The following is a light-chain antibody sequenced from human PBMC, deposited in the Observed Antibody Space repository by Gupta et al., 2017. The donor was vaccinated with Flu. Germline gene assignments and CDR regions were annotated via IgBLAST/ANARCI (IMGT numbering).Light chain of an antibody. Sequence: EIVLTQSPDFQSVTPKDKVTITCRASQSIGTSLHWYQQKPDQSPKLLIKYASQSFSGVPSRLSGSGSGTDFTLTINSLEAEDAATYYCQQSSSLPHTFGQGTKLEIK. CDR1: QSIGTS. V-gene: IGKV6-21*01. J-gene: IGKJ2*01. CDR2: YAS. CDR3: QQSSSLPHT.